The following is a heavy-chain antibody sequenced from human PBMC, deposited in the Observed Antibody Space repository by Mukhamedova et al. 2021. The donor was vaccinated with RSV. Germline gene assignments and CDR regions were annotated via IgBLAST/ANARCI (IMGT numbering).Heavy chain of an antibody. CDR3: TRRWGQN. V-gene: IGHV3-73*01. J-gene: IGHJ4*02. D-gene: IGHD1-14*01. CDR2: RSKANSYAT. Sequence: RSKANSYATAYAASVKGRFTISRDDSKNTAYLQMNSLKTEDTAVYYCTRRWGQNRGQGTLVTVSS.